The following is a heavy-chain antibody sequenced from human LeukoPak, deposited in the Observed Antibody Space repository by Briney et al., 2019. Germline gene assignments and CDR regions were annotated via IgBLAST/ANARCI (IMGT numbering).Heavy chain of an antibody. V-gene: IGHV4-34*01. D-gene: IGHD2-15*01. CDR1: IGSFSVYH. CDR2: IDQSGNT. J-gene: IGHJ6*03. CDR3: ARDGGYCSGVTCYNHYYYMDV. Sequence: SETLSLTCAVYIGSFSVYHWSWIRQPPGRGLEWIGEIDQSGNTKYNPSLKSRVTISADTSKNQFSLELRTLSAADTAVYYCARDGGYCSGVTCYNHYYYMDVCGKGTTVTITS.